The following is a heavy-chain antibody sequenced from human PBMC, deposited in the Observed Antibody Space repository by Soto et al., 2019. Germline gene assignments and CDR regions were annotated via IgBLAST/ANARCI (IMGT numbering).Heavy chain of an antibody. CDR1: GGSISSSNW. D-gene: IGHD2-2*01. Sequence: QVQLQESGPGLVKPSGTLSLTCAVSGGSISSSNWWSWVRQPPGKGLEWIGEIYHSGSTNYNPSLKRRVTISVDKSKNQFSLKLSSVTAADTAVYYCARWAGVVVPAANLGDAFDIWGQGTMVTVSS. V-gene: IGHV4-4*02. CDR3: ARWAGVVVPAANLGDAFDI. CDR2: IYHSGST. J-gene: IGHJ3*02.